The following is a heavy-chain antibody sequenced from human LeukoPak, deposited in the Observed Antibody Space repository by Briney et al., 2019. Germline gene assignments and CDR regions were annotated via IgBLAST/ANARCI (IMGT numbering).Heavy chain of an antibody. V-gene: IGHV4-59*12. J-gene: IGHJ4*02. Sequence: SETLSLTCAVYGGSFSGYYWSWIRQPPGKGLEWIGYIYYSGSTNYNPSLKSRVTISVDTSKNQFSLKLSSVTAADTAVYYCARDTVGAPLDYWGQGTLVTVSS. CDR3: ARDTVGAPLDY. D-gene: IGHD1-26*01. CDR2: IYYSGST. CDR1: GGSFSGYY.